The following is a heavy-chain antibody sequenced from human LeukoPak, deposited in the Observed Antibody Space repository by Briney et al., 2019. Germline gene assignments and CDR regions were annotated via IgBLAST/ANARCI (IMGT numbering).Heavy chain of an antibody. CDR1: GYTFTRYD. J-gene: IGHJ4*02. D-gene: IGHD1-26*01. Sequence: GASVKVSCKASGYTFTRYDIIWVRQASGQGLEWMGWMDPNSGHTGYAQKFQGRVTMTRTTSISTAYMELTSLTSEDSAVYYCARSIVGVRKRNDYWGQGTLVTVSS. CDR3: ARSIVGVRKRNDY. CDR2: MDPNSGHT. V-gene: IGHV1-8*01.